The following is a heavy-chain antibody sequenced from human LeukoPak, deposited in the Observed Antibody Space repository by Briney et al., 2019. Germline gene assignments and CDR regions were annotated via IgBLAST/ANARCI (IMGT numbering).Heavy chain of an antibody. Sequence: GASVKVSCKASGYTFTDYYVHWVRQAPGQGLEWMGWINLNSGGTDFAQKFQGRVTMTRDTSISTAYMDLSRLISDDTAVYYCARAPVVVDPVFLRGAWFDPWGQGTLVTVSS. CDR1: GYTFTDYY. CDR3: ARAPVVVDPVFLRGAWFDP. V-gene: IGHV1-2*02. CDR2: INLNSGGT. J-gene: IGHJ5*02. D-gene: IGHD2-2*01.